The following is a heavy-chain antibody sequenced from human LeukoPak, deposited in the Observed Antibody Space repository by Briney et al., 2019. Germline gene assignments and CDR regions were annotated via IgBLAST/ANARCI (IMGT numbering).Heavy chain of an antibody. J-gene: IGHJ4*02. D-gene: IGHD5-12*01. CDR3: AKDLTYSGYDYGD. V-gene: IGHV3-9*01. Sequence: PGGSLRLSCAGSGFIFNNYAMHWVRQAPGKGLEWVSGISWNSGSIGYADSVKGRFTISRDNAKNSLYLQMNSLRAEDTALYYCAKDLTYSGYDYGDWGQGTLVTVSS. CDR1: GFIFNNYA. CDR2: ISWNSGSI.